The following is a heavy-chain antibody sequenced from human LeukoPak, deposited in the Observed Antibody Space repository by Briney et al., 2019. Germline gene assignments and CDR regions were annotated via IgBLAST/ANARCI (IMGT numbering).Heavy chain of an antibody. Sequence: ASVKVSCKASGYTFTSYDINWVRQATGQGLEWMGWMNPNSGNTGYAQKFQGRVTMTRNTSISTAYMELSSLRSEDTAVYYCARGRGTLNYDFWSGYYNFDPWGQGTLVTVSS. CDR3: ARGRGTLNYDFWSGYYNFDP. J-gene: IGHJ5*02. CDR2: MNPNSGNT. D-gene: IGHD3-3*01. CDR1: GYTFTSYD. V-gene: IGHV1-8*01.